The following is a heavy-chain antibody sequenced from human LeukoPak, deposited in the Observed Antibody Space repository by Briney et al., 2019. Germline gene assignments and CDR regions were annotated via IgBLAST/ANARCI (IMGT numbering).Heavy chain of an antibody. CDR3: ARHETGSYLRPPGDY. CDR2: IYPGDSDT. J-gene: IGHJ4*02. V-gene: IGHV5-51*01. D-gene: IGHD1-26*01. CDR1: GYNFASYW. Sequence: GESLKISCKDYGYNFASYWIGWVRQMPRKGLEWMGIIYPGDSDTGYSPSFQGQVTISADKSISTAYLQWTSLKASDTAMYYCARHETGSYLRPPGDYWGQGTLVTVSS.